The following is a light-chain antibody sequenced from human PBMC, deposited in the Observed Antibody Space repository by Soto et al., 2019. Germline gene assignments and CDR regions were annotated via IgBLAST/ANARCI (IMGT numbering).Light chain of an antibody. CDR2: DVS. CDR3: CSYAGSYNVV. V-gene: IGLV2-11*01. J-gene: IGLJ2*01. Sequence: QSALTQPRSVSGSPGQSVTISCTGTSSDVGGYSYVSWYQHHPGKAPKLMIYDVSKRPSGVPDRFSGSKSGNTASLTISGLQAEDDADYYCCSYAGSYNVVFGGGTKLTVL. CDR1: SSDVGGYSY.